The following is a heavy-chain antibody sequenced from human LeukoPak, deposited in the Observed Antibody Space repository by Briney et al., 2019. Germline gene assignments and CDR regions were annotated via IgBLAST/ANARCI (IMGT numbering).Heavy chain of an antibody. D-gene: IGHD2-15*01. CDR3: ARSALVVGSFLDAFDI. V-gene: IGHV4-59*11. CDR1: GASINSHY. J-gene: IGHJ3*02. CDR2: IHYSGTI. Sequence: SETLSLTCTVSGASINSHYWSWIRQPPARGLELFGYIHYSGTISYNPSLRSRVTVSVDMSKNQFSLKLNSVTAADTAVYYCARSALVVGSFLDAFDIWGQGTMVTVSS.